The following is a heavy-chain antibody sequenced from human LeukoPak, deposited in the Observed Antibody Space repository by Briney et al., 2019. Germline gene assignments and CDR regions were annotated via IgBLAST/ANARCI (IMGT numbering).Heavy chain of an antibody. CDR1: GGSISSSNW. CDR3: ARSGSEYQLLFLRNHIDY. D-gene: IGHD2-2*01. V-gene: IGHV4-4*02. Sequence: SETLSLTCTVSGGSISSSNWWSWVRQPPGKGLEWIGEIYHSGSTNYNPSLKSRVTISVDKSKNQFSLKLSSVTAADTAVYYCARSGSEYQLLFLRNHIDYWGQGTLVTVSS. CDR2: IYHSGST. J-gene: IGHJ4*02.